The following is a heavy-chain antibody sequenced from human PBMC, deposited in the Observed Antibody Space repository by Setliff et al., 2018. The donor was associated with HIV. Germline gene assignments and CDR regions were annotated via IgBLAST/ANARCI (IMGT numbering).Heavy chain of an antibody. D-gene: IGHD4-17*01. CDR3: ARGTTLNVVPDAFDI. J-gene: IGHJ3*02. CDR1: GGSISSSSYY. CDR2: IYHAGNT. V-gene: IGHV4-39*07. Sequence: PSETLSLTCTVSGGSISSSSYYWGWIRQPPGKGLEWIGSIYHAGNTYYNPSLKSRVTISVDTSKNQISLRLNSLTAADTAVYYCARGTTLNVVPDAFDIWGQGTMVTVSS.